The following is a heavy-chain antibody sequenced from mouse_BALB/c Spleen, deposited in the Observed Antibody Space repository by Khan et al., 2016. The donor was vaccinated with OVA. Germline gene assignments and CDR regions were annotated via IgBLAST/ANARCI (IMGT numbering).Heavy chain of an antibody. Sequence: EVKLMESGGGLVQPGGSRKLSCTASGFTFRSFGMHWVRQAPEKGLEWVAYIGSDSSTIYYADTVKGRFTISRDNPKNTLLLQLTSLRSEDTAMYSCASSRYWSWFASWGQGTLVTVSA. CDR2: IGSDSSTI. D-gene: IGHD2-12*01. CDR3: ASSRYWSWFAS. J-gene: IGHJ3*01. V-gene: IGHV5-17*02. CDR1: GFTFRSFG.